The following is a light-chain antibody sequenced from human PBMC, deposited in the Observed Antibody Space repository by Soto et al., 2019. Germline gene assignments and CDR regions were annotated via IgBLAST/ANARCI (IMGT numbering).Light chain of an antibody. V-gene: IGKV3-20*01. J-gene: IGKJ1*01. CDR1: QSVTMNY. CDR2: GAS. Sequence: IVLPQSPGTLSLSPGERATLSCRASQSVTMNYIAWYQQRLGQAPRLILFGASSRATGIPDRFSGSGSGTDFSLTISRLEPEDFAVYYCQQYGSSVWTFGQGTKVEMK. CDR3: QQYGSSVWT.